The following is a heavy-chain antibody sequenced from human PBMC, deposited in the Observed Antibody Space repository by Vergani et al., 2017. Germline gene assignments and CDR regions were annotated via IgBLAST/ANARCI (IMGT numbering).Heavy chain of an antibody. CDR2: VYPSGTT. D-gene: IGHD3-9*01. J-gene: IGHJ4*02. Sequence: QVQLHESGPGLVTPSETLSLICSVSGVSMQSGSFYWTWIRQTAERRLEWMGRVYPSGTTNYNPSLNGRVTIFVDKSKNLLSLRLNSVTAADTAVYYCAGKTSAYDILTGYYHTHPFDYWGQGTLVTVSS. CDR3: AGKTSAYDILTGYYHTHPFDY. V-gene: IGHV4-61*02. CDR1: GVSMQSGSFY.